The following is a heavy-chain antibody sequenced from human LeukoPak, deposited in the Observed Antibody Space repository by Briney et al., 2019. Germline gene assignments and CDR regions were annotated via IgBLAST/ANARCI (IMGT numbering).Heavy chain of an antibody. CDR2: INPNSGGT. J-gene: IGHJ6*02. V-gene: IGHV1-2*02. Sequence: ASVKVSCKASGYAFTGYYMHWVRQAPGQGLEWMGWINPNSGGTNYAQKFQGRVTMTRDTSISTAYMELSRLRSDDTAVYYCAREYDSSGYSYYGMDVWGQGTTVTVSS. CDR3: AREYDSSGYSYYGMDV. D-gene: IGHD3-22*01. CDR1: GYAFTGYY.